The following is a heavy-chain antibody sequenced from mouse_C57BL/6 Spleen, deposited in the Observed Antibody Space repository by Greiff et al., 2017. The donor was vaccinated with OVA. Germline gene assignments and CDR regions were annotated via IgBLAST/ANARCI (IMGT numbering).Heavy chain of an antibody. Sequence: EVMLVESGGGLVKPGGSLKLSCAASGFTFSDYGMHWVRQAPEQGLEWVAYISSGSSTIYYADTVKGRFTISRDNATNTMFLQMTSLRSEDTAMYYCARRVITTVVADYFDYWGQGTTLTVSS. V-gene: IGHV5-17*01. D-gene: IGHD1-1*01. CDR3: ARRVITTVVADYFDY. CDR2: ISSGSSTI. CDR1: GFTFSDYG. J-gene: IGHJ2*01.